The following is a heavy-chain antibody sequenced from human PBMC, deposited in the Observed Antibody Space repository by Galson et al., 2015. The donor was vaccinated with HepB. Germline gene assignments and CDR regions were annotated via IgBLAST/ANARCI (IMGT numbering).Heavy chain of an antibody. J-gene: IGHJ6*02. Sequence: SLRLSCAASGFTFSSYGMHWVRQAPGKGLEWVAVISSEGRHKYYADSVKGRFTISRDKAKNTLYLQMNSLRPEDTAVYYCTRDLATTFYYYYGMDVWGQGTTVTVSS. D-gene: IGHD1-1*01. V-gene: IGHV3-30*03. CDR3: TRDLATTFYYYYGMDV. CDR2: ISSEGRHK. CDR1: GFTFSSYG.